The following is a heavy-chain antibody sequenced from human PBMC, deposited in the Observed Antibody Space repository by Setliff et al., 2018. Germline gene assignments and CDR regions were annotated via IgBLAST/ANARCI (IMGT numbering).Heavy chain of an antibody. Sequence: SETLSLTCAVSTYSITNHFWGWIRQPPGKGLEWIGSISHSEGTYYNPSLKSRVTISIDTSKNQFSLHLTSMTTADTALYYCTRGRQNYYYMDVWGKGTTVTVSS. CDR2: ISHSEGT. CDR1: TYSITNHF. V-gene: IGHV4-38-2*01. J-gene: IGHJ6*03. CDR3: TRGRQNYYYMDV.